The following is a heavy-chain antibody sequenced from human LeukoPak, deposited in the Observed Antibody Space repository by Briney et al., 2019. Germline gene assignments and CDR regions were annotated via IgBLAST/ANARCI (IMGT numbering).Heavy chain of an antibody. J-gene: IGHJ4*02. V-gene: IGHV3-74*01. D-gene: IGHD5-18*01. CDR1: GITISRYW. CDR2: IDTDGNTR. CDR3: GRGRNTAASE. Sequence: GGSLRLSCVGSGITISRYWMHWVRQAPGKGLVWFWGIDTDGNTRNYADSVKGRFTISRDDAKNTMYLQMNSLRAEDTAVYYCGRGRNTAASEWGQGILVTVSS.